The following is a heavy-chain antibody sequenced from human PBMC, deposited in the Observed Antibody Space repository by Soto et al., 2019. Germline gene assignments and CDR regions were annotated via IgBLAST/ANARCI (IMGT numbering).Heavy chain of an antibody. CDR3: ARGPGVVAATWFDP. Sequence: PSETLSLTCTVSGGSISSGDYYWIWIRQPPGKVPEWIGYIYYSGSTYYNPSLKSRVTISVDTSKNQFSLKLSSVTAADTAVYYCARGPGVVAATWFDPWGQGTLVTVS. V-gene: IGHV4-30-4*01. J-gene: IGHJ5*02. CDR1: GGSISSGDYY. CDR2: IYYSGST. D-gene: IGHD2-15*01.